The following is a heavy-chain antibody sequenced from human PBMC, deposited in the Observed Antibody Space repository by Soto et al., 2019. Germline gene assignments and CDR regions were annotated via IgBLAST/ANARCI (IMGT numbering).Heavy chain of an antibody. J-gene: IGHJ4*02. D-gene: IGHD3-22*01. CDR2: ISAYNGNT. CDR1: GYTFTSYG. CDR3: ARMEYYYDSSGYSYLDY. Sequence: ASVKFSCKASGYTFTSYGISWVRQAPGQGLEWMGWISAYNGNTNYAQKLQGRVTMTTDTSTSTAYMELRSLRSDDTAVYYCARMEYYYDSSGYSYLDYWGQGTLVTVSS. V-gene: IGHV1-18*01.